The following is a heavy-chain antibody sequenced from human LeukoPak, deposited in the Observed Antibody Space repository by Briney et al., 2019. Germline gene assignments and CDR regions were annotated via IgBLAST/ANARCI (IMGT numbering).Heavy chain of an antibody. CDR3: ARDLRHSSGYAY. CDR1: GFTVSSNY. J-gene: IGHJ4*02. D-gene: IGHD3-22*01. V-gene: IGHV3-66*01. CDR2: IYSGGST. Sequence: GGSLRLSCAASGFTVSSNYMSWVRQAPGKGLEWVSVIYSGGSTYYADSVKGRFAISRDNSKNTLYLQMNSLRAEDTAVYYCARDLRHSSGYAYWGQGTLVTVSS.